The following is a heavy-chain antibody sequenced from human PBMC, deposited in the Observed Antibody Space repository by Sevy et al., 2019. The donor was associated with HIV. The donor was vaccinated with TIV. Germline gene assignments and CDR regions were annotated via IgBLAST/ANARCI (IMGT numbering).Heavy chain of an antibody. CDR1: GFTFSKYS. CDR3: AREGCTKPHDY. CDR2: LPFGGGEK. J-gene: IGHJ4*02. V-gene: IGHV3-23*01. Sequence: GGSLRLSCAASGFTFSKYSMSWVRQPPGKGLEWVSTLPFGGGEKNYADSVKGRFTISRDNSKASVYLQMNNLRPEDTAVYYCAREGCTKPHDYWGQGTLVTVSS. D-gene: IGHD2-8*01.